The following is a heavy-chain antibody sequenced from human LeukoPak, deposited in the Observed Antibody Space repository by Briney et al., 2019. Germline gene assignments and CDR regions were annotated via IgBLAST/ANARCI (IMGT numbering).Heavy chain of an antibody. D-gene: IGHD4-11*01. Sequence: GGSLRLSCAASGFTFSSHSMNWVRQAPGKGLEWVSSISSSSSYIYYADSVKGRFTISRDNAKNSLYLQMNSLRAEDTAVYYCARDRSYSNSMDVWGQGTTVTVSS. CDR1: GFTFSSHS. CDR3: ARDRSYSNSMDV. J-gene: IGHJ6*02. V-gene: IGHV3-21*01. CDR2: ISSSSSYI.